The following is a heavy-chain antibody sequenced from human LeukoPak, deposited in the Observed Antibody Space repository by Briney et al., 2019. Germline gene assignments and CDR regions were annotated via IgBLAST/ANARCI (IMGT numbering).Heavy chain of an antibody. CDR2: INPSGGST. CDR1: GYTFTSYY. Sequence: GASVKVSCKASGYTFTSYYMHWVRQAPGQGLEWMGIINPSGGSTSYAQKFQGRVTMTRDMSTSADYMELSSLRSEDTAVYYCARGGGFSYGDRYYYYYMDVWGKGTTVTISS. V-gene: IGHV1-46*01. J-gene: IGHJ6*03. CDR3: ARGGGFSYGDRYYYYYMDV. D-gene: IGHD5-18*01.